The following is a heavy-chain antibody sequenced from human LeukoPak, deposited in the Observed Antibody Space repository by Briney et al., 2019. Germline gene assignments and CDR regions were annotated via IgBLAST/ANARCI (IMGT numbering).Heavy chain of an antibody. D-gene: IGHD7-27*01. CDR3: VRTPPNWGFDY. CDR1: GYTFTSYY. CDR2: INPSGGST. V-gene: IGHV1-46*01. J-gene: IGHJ4*02. Sequence: ASVTVSCKASGYTFTSYYMHWVRPAPGQGLEWMGIINPSGGSTSYAQKFQGRVTMTSDSSISTAYMELSSLRSEDTAIYYCVRTPPNWGFDYWGQGTLVTVSS.